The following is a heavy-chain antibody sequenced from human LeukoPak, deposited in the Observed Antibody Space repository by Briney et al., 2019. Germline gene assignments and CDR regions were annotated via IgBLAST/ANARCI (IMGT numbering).Heavy chain of an antibody. J-gene: IGHJ4*02. CDR1: GYSITSYW. Sequence: GESLKISCKGSGYSITSYWIGWVRQMPGKGLEWMGIIYPGDSDTRYSPSIQGQVTISADKSISTAYLQWSSLKASDTVMYYCARSNSGSYYDPFDYWGQGTLVTVSS. D-gene: IGHD1-26*01. CDR3: ARSNSGSYYDPFDY. V-gene: IGHV5-51*01. CDR2: IYPGDSDT.